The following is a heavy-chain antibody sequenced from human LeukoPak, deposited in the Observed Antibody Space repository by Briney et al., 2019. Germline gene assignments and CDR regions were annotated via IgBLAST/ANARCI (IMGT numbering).Heavy chain of an antibody. V-gene: IGHV3-7*03. J-gene: IGHJ6*02. CDR3: TRGRRRDPTGSSYYYGMDV. Sequence: GGSLRLSCAASGFTFSNYWMTWVRQAPGKGLEWVANIKGDGSVKEYVDSVKGRFTISRDNAKNSLHLQMNSLRAEDTAVYYCTRGRRRDPTGSSYYYGMDVWGQGTTVAVSS. CDR1: GFTFSNYW. CDR2: IKGDGSVK. D-gene: IGHD1-1*01.